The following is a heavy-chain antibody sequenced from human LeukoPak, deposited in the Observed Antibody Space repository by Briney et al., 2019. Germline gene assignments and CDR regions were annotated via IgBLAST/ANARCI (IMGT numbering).Heavy chain of an antibody. Sequence: GGSLRLSCAASGFTFSSYEMNWVRQAPGKGLEWVSYISSSGSTIYYADSVKGRFTVSRDNAKNSLYLQMNSLRAEDTAVYCCAELGITMIGGVWGKGTTVTISS. CDR3: AELGITMIGGV. D-gene: IGHD3-10*02. CDR2: ISSSGSTI. J-gene: IGHJ6*04. V-gene: IGHV3-48*03. CDR1: GFTFSSYE.